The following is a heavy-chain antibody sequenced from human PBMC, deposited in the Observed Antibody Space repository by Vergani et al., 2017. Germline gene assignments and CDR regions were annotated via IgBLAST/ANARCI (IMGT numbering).Heavy chain of an antibody. J-gene: IGHJ3*01. Sequence: QVQLVQSGAEVKKPGASVRVSCKGYGYFFSGYFMHWVRQAPGQGLEWMGWINSKSGATNSAQKFKGRVTLTRDTTISTAYMELSSLTSDDTAVYYCAAAVVVDAFDVWAQGTMVTVSP. CDR3: AAAVVVDAFDV. CDR2: INSKSGAT. CDR1: GYFFSGYF. V-gene: IGHV1-2*02. D-gene: IGHD2-15*01.